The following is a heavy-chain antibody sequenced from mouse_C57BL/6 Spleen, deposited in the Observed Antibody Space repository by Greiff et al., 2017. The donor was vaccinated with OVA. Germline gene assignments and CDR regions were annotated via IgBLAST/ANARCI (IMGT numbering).Heavy chain of an antibody. CDR2: ISYDGSN. CDR3: ARYGYDDYCDY. J-gene: IGHJ2*01. V-gene: IGHV3-6*01. CDR1: GYSITSGYY. D-gene: IGHD2-2*01. Sequence: EVQLQESGPGLVKPSQSLSLTCSVTGYSITSGYYWNWIRQFPGNKLEWMGYISYDGSNNYNPSLKNRISITRDTSKNQFFLKLNSVTTEDTATYYCARYGYDDYCDYWGQGTTLTVSS.